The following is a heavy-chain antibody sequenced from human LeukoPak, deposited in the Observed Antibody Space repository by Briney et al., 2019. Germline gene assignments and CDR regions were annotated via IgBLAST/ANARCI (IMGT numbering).Heavy chain of an antibody. CDR1: GGSISSGDYY. D-gene: IGHD3-9*01. Sequence: PSQTLSLTCTVSGGSISSGDYYWSWIRQPPGKGLEWIGYIYYSGSTYYNPSFKSRVTISVDTSKNQFSLKLSSVTAADTAVYYCASRSSNHYDILTGYPFDYWGQGTLVTVSS. CDR3: ASRSSNHYDILTGYPFDY. V-gene: IGHV4-30-4*08. J-gene: IGHJ4*02. CDR2: IYYSGST.